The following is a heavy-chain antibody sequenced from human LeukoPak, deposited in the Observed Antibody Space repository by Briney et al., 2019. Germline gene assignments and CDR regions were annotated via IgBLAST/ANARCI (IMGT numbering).Heavy chain of an antibody. V-gene: IGHV3-48*01. J-gene: IGHJ4*02. Sequence: PGGSLRLSCAASGFTFSSYSMNWVRQAPGKGLEWVSYISGSSSAINYADSVKGRFTISRDNAKSSLFLQMNSLRAEDTAVYYCATYSGYDRIFDYWGQGTLVTVSS. D-gene: IGHD5-12*01. CDR1: GFTFSSYS. CDR3: ATYSGYDRIFDY. CDR2: ISGSSSAI.